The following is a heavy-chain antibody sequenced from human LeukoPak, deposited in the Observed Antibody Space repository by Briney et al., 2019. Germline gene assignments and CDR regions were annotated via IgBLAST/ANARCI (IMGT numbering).Heavy chain of an antibody. Sequence: PGGSLRLSCAASGFTFSSYAMSWVRQAPGKGLEWVSAISGSGGSTYYADSVKGRFTISRDNSKNTLYLQMNSLRAEDTAVYYCAAQYSSGWRHPPYWGQGTLVTVSS. J-gene: IGHJ4*02. CDR2: ISGSGGST. D-gene: IGHD6-19*01. V-gene: IGHV3-23*01. CDR1: GFTFSSYA. CDR3: AAQYSSGWRHPPY.